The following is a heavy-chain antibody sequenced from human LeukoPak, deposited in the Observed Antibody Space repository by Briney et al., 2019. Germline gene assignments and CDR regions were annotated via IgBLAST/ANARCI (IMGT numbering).Heavy chain of an antibody. V-gene: IGHV3-30-3*01. CDR1: GFTFSSYA. CDR2: ISYDGSNK. CDR3: ARVALRGIAAAPADY. D-gene: IGHD6-13*01. J-gene: IGHJ4*02. Sequence: GGSLRLSCAASGFTFSSYAMHWVRQAPGKGLEWVAVISYDGSNKYYADSVKGRFTISRDNSKNTLYLQRNSLRAEDTAVYYCARVALRGIAAAPADYWGQGTLVSVSS.